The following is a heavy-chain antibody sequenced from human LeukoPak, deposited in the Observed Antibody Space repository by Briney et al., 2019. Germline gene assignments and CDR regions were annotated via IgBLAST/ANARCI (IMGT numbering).Heavy chain of an antibody. D-gene: IGHD1-1*01. Sequence: GGSLRLSCVASGFTFSSFIMNWVRQAPGKGLEWISYISASSSTMYYADSVKGRFTISRDNAKNSLSLQINSLRDEDTAVFYCARDAGTGYFDYWGQGTLVTVSS. CDR3: ARDAGTGYFDY. V-gene: IGHV3-48*02. CDR1: GFTFSSFI. CDR2: ISASSSTM. J-gene: IGHJ4*02.